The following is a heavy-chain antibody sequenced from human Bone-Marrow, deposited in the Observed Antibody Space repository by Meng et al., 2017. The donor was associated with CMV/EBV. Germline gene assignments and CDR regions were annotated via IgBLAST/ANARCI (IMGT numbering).Heavy chain of an antibody. CDR1: GGSVSSGSYY. D-gene: IGHD2-2*01. CDR3: ARASSGVYQLRGAFDI. J-gene: IGHJ3*02. V-gene: IGHV4-61*01. CDR2: IYYSGST. Sequence: SETLSLTCTVSGGSVSSGSYYWSWIRQPPGKGLEWIGYIYYSGSTNYNPSLKSRVTISVDTSKNQFSLKLSSVTAADTAVYYCARASSGVYQLRGAFDIWGQGTMVTVSS.